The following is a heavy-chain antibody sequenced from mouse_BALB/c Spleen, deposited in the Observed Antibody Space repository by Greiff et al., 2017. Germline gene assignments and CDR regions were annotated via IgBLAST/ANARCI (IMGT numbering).Heavy chain of an antibody. CDR2: ISSGSSTI. CDR3: ARIYYGSSYAMDY. Sequence: EVQVVESGGGLVQPGGSRKLSCAASGFTFSSFGMHWVRQAPEKGLEWVAYISSGSSTIYYADTVKGRFTISRDNPKNTLFLQMTSLRSEDTAMYYCARIYYGSSYAMDYWGQGTSVTVSS. CDR1: GFTFSSFG. J-gene: IGHJ4*01. V-gene: IGHV5-17*02. D-gene: IGHD1-1*01.